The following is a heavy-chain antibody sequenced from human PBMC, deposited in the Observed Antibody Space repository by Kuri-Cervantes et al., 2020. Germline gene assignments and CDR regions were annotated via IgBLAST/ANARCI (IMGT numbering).Heavy chain of an antibody. Sequence: SLKITCAASGFTFSSYAMHWVRQAPGKGLEWVAVISYDGSNKYYADSVKGRFTISRDNAKNSLYLQMNSLRAEDTAVYYCAREIGGWGQGTLVTVSS. CDR2: ISYDGSNK. J-gene: IGHJ4*02. D-gene: IGHD3-16*01. CDR3: AREIGG. V-gene: IGHV3-30-3*01. CDR1: GFTFSSYA.